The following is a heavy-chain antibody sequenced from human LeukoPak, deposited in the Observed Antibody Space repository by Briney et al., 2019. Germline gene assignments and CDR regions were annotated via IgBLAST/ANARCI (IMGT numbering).Heavy chain of an antibody. Sequence: GGSLRLSCAASGFTFSNYNMNWVRQAPGRGLEWVSSITSSSNYIYYADSVKGRFTISRDNAKDSLYLQMNNLRAEDTAVYYCARVFRNSGSYFDYWGQGTLVAASS. CDR3: ARVFRNSGSYFDY. D-gene: IGHD1-26*01. V-gene: IGHV3-21*01. CDR1: GFTFSNYN. J-gene: IGHJ4*02. CDR2: ITSSSNYI.